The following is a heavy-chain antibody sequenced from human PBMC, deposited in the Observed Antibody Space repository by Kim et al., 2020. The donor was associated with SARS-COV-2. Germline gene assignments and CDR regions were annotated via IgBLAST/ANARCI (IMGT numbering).Heavy chain of an antibody. J-gene: IGHJ4*02. V-gene: IGHV4-59*01. Sequence: SETLSLTCTVSGGSISSYYWSWIRQPPGKGLEWIGYIYYSGSTNYNPSLKSRVTISVDTSKNQFSLKLSSVTAADTAVYYCARLYLDYYDSSGYHRGGFDYWGQGALGTVSS. CDR2: IYYSGST. CDR3: ARLYLDYYDSSGYHRGGFDY. CDR1: GGSISSYY. D-gene: IGHD3-22*01.